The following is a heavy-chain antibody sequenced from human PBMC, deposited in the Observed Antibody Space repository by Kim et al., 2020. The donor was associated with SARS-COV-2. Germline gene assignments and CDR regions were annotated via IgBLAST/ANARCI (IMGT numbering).Heavy chain of an antibody. CDR3: ARESRRGFDWLLGTVGWFDP. Sequence: GESLKISCKGSGYSFTSYWIGWVRQMPGKGLEWMGIIYPGNSDTRYSPSFQGQVTISADKSISTAYLQWSSLKASDTAMHYCARESRRGFDWLLGTVGWFDPWGQGTLVTVSS. CDR1: GYSFTSYW. D-gene: IGHD3-9*01. CDR2: IYPGNSDT. J-gene: IGHJ5*02. V-gene: IGHV5-51*01.